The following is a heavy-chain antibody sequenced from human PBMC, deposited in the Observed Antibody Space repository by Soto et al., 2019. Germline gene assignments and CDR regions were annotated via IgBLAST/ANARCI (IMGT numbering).Heavy chain of an antibody. D-gene: IGHD3-3*01. J-gene: IGHJ5*02. CDR3: ARDPHEFWTSYWFDP. CDR2: ISAYDGKT. V-gene: IGHV1-18*01. Sequence: ASVKVDCKTSGYTFNTYGINWVRQAPGQGLELMGWISAYDGKTTYAEKFQGRVTMTTDTSTSTAYMELRSLRSDDTAIYYCARDPHEFWTSYWFDPWGQGTPVTVSS. CDR1: GYTFNTYG.